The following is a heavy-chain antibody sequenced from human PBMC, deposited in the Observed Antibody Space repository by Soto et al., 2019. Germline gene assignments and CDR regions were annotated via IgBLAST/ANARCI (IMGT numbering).Heavy chain of an antibody. J-gene: IGHJ6*02. D-gene: IGHD4-17*01. V-gene: IGHV3-30*18. Sequence: QVQLVESGGGVVQPGRSLRLSGAVSGFTFSSYGMHWVRQAPDKGLEWVAVISYDGSNKYYADSGKGLFTISRDNSMNALYLQMNSLRTADTGVYSCAKELVSYGEHEAHLDPMAVWGQGTTVSVSS. CDR1: GFTFSSYG. CDR3: AKELVSYGEHEAHLDPMAV. CDR2: ISYDGSNK.